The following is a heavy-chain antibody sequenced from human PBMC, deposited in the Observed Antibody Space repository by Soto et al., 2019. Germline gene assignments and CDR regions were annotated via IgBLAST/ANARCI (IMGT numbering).Heavy chain of an antibody. CDR3: AKEDDSSGYYYGY. J-gene: IGHJ4*02. V-gene: IGHV3-30*18. CDR1: GFTFSSYG. Sequence: QVQLVESGGGVVQPGRSLRLSCAASGFTFSSYGMHWVRQAPGKGLEWVAVISYDGSNKYYADSVKGRFTISRDNFKNTLYLQMNSLRAEDTAVYYCAKEDDSSGYYYGYWDQGTLVTVSS. CDR2: ISYDGSNK. D-gene: IGHD3-22*01.